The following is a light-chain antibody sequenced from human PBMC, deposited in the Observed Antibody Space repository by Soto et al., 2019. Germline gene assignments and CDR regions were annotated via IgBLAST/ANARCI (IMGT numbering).Light chain of an antibody. Sequence: SYELTQPPSVSVAPGKTGRITFGGNNIGSKSVHWYQHKPGQAPVLVIYYDSDRPSGIPERFSGSNSGNTATLTISRVEAGDEADYYCQVWDSSSDHLVFGGGTKLTVL. CDR2: YDS. J-gene: IGLJ2*01. CDR3: QVWDSSSDHLV. CDR1: NIGSKS. V-gene: IGLV3-21*04.